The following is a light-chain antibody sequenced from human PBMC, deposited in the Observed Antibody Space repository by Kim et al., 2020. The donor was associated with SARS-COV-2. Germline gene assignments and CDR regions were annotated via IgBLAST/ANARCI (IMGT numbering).Light chain of an antibody. Sequence: DIVMTQSPLSLPVTPGEPASISCTSSQSLLHSNGYNYLDWYLQKPGQSPQLLIYLGSNRASGVPARFSGSGSGTDFTLKISRVEAEDIGVYFCMQALQTPRTFGQGTKLEI. CDR1: QSLLHSNGYNY. CDR2: LGS. CDR3: MQALQTPRT. J-gene: IGKJ2*01. V-gene: IGKV2-28*01.